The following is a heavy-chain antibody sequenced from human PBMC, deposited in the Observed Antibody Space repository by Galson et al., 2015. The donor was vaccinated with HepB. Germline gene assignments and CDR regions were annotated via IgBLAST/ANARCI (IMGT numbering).Heavy chain of an antibody. CDR3: ARHGGFVDN. J-gene: IGHJ4*02. CDR1: GYSFTTYW. V-gene: IGHV5-51*01. D-gene: IGHD3-16*01. CDR2: IYPGDSDP. Sequence: QSGAEVKKPGESLKISCKASGYSFTTYWIGWVRQMPGKGLEWMDIIYPGDSDPIYSPSFQGQVTISADKSISTAYLQWSSLEASDAAVYYCARHGGFVDNWGQGTLVTVSS.